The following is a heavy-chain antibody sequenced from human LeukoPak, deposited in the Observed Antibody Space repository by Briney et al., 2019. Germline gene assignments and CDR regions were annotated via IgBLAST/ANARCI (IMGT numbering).Heavy chain of an antibody. CDR2: VLDNVRT. J-gene: IGHJ4*02. CDR1: GGSTSSHY. Sequence: SETLSLTCTVSGGSTSSHYWSWVRQPPGKGLEWIGYVLDNVRTKDNPSLNSRFTLSADTSKNQFSLRLTSVTAADTAVYYCATIKRGNIFGFFDFWGQGILATVSS. D-gene: IGHD5-18*01. CDR3: ATIKRGNIFGFFDF. V-gene: IGHV4-59*11.